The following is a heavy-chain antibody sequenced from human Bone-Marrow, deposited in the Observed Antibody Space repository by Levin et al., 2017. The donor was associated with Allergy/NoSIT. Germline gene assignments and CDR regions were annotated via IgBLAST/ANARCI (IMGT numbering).Heavy chain of an antibody. D-gene: IGHD6-6*01. V-gene: IGHV5-51*01. J-gene: IGHJ6*03. CDR3: ARQVLSSSSYYYYYYMDV. CDR1: GYSFTSYW. CDR2: IYPGDSDT. Sequence: KVSCKGSGYSFTSYWIGWVRQMPGKGLEWMGIIYPGDSDTRYSPSFQGQVTISADKSISTAYLQWSSLKASDTAMYYCARQVLSSSSYYYYYYMDVWGKGTTVTVSS.